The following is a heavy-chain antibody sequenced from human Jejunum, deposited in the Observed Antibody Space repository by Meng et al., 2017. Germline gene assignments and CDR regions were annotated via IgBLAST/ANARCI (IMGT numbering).Heavy chain of an antibody. D-gene: IGHD2-8*01. V-gene: IGHV4-4*02. CDR1: GDSISSTAW. CDR2: VLRDGST. J-gene: IGHJ6*02. CDR3: ARDNKYANHYHYGMDV. Sequence: QVQLRESGPGLVRPSGTLSLTCEVTGDSISSTAWWSWVRPPPGKGLEWFGEVLRDGSTFHNPSLRSRLTLSVDLSKNQFSLRLTSVTAADTAVYYCARDNKYANHYHYGMDVWGQGTTVTVSS.